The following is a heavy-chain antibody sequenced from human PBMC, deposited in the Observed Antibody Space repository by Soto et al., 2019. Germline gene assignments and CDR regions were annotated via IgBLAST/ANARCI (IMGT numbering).Heavy chain of an antibody. D-gene: IGHD2-15*01. Sequence: QVQLQQWGAGLLKPSETLSLTCVVYGGSLSGYYWSWIRQPPGKGLEWIGEIKDGGLTNYSPSLKSRATLSADRPNNQFSPKLHSVPAAHSSAHFCARGQEGVVATHRDQGRLVTVSS. CDR2: IKDGGLT. V-gene: IGHV4-34*01. J-gene: IGHJ4*02. CDR3: ARGQEGVVATH. CDR1: GGSLSGYY.